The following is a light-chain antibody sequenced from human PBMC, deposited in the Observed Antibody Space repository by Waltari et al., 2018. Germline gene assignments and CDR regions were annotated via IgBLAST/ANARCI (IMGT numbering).Light chain of an antibody. CDR2: SDD. Sequence: QSVLTQPPSASGTPGQRVTISCSGSSSNIGRNTVNWYQQLPGTAPKLLIFSDDHRPSGVPARFSGSKSGTTASLAISGLQSEDEADYYCATWDVSLAAVFGGGTKLTVL. CDR1: SSNIGRNT. J-gene: IGLJ3*02. V-gene: IGLV1-44*01. CDR3: ATWDVSLAAV.